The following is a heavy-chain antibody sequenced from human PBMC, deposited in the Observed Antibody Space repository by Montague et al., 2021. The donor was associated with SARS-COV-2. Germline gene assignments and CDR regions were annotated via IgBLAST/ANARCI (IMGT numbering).Heavy chain of an antibody. V-gene: IGHV4-61*01. Sequence: SETLSLICSVSGVSVSSCTYYWIWIRQPPGKGPESIGFISYTGYTSYNPSLKSRVTISLDKSKNQLSLKLTSLTAADTAVYYCARGRNDYCGMVHDYWGQGTLVTVSS. J-gene: IGHJ4*02. D-gene: IGHD4-23*01. CDR3: ARGRNDYCGMVHDY. CDR1: GVSVSSCTYY. CDR2: ISYTGYT.